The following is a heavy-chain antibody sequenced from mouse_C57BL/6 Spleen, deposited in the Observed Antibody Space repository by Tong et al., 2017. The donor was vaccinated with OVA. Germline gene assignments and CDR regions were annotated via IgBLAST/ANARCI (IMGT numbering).Heavy chain of an antibody. CDR2: INSDGGST. CDR3: ASLIYYDYEGECLRVFFFNDTATTEIYTDDMVLQSSGINAESFPDV. CDR1: IPSHD. D-gene: IGHD2-4*01. V-gene: IGHV5-2*01. J-gene: IGHJ1*01. Sequence: IPSHDMSWVRKTPEKRLELVAAINSDGGSTYYPDTMEIRFIISRDNTKKTLDLQMSSRRSEETDLYYCASLIYYDYEGECLRVFFFNDTATTEIYTDDMVLQSSGINAESFPDV.